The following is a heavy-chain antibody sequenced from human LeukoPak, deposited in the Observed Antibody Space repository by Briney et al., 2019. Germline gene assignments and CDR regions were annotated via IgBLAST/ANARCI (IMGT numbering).Heavy chain of an antibody. Sequence: GGSLRLSCVASGFTFSNCAMHWVRQAPGKGLEWVAVSSYDGREEYYADSVKGRFTISRDNSKNTLYLQMNSLRAEDTAVYYCAKDLNGNWFDPWGQGTLVTVSS. D-gene: IGHD1-1*01. CDR2: SSYDGREE. V-gene: IGHV3-30*18. CDR3: AKDLNGNWFDP. J-gene: IGHJ5*02. CDR1: GFTFSNCA.